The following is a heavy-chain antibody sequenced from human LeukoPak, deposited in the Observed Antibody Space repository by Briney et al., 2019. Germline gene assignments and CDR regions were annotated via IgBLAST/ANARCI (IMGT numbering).Heavy chain of an antibody. V-gene: IGHV1-46*01. CDR1: GYTFTSYY. Sequence: ASVKVSCKASGYTFTSYYMHWVRQAPGRGLEWMGIIDPSGGSTSYAQKFQGRVTMTRDTSTSTVYMELSSLRSEDTAVYYCARGNYYGSGSYYESDYWGQGTLVTVSS. CDR2: IDPSGGST. D-gene: IGHD3-10*01. CDR3: ARGNYYGSGSYYESDY. J-gene: IGHJ4*02.